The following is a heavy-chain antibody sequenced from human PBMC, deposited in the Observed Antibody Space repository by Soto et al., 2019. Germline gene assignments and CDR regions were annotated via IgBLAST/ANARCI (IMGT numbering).Heavy chain of an antibody. J-gene: IGHJ4*02. V-gene: IGHV3-30*18. CDR1: GFTFSSYG. Sequence: QVQLVESGGGVVQPGRSLRLSCAASGFTFSSYGMHWVRQAPGKGLEWVAVISYDGSNKYYANSVKGRFTISRDNSKNTLYLQMNSLRAEDTAGYYCAKDPGFGAGDYWGQGTLVTVSS. D-gene: IGHD1-26*01. CDR2: ISYDGSNK. CDR3: AKDPGFGAGDY.